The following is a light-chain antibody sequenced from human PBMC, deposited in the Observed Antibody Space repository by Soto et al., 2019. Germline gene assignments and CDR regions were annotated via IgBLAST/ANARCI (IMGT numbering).Light chain of an antibody. Sequence: QSVLTQPASVSGSPGQSITISCTVTRSDVGGYNYVSWYQQHPGKAPKLMIYDVSNRPSGVSNRFSGSKSGNTASLTISGLQAEDEADYYCSSYTSSSTYVFGTGTKVTVL. CDR2: DVS. V-gene: IGLV2-14*01. CDR1: RSDVGGYNY. CDR3: SSYTSSSTYV. J-gene: IGLJ1*01.